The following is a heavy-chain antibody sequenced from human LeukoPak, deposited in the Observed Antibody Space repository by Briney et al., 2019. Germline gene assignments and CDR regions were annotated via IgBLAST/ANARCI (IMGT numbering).Heavy chain of an antibody. Sequence: PGGSLRLFCAASGFTFSTYGMSWVRQAPGKGLEWVSAISGSGGGTYFADSVKGRFTISRENSKNTLFLQMDSLRADYTAVYYCAKHSSSWHYFDYWGQGTLVTVSS. V-gene: IGHV3-23*01. CDR3: AKHSSSWHYFDY. CDR2: ISGSGGGT. J-gene: IGHJ4*02. D-gene: IGHD6-13*01. CDR1: GFTFSTYG.